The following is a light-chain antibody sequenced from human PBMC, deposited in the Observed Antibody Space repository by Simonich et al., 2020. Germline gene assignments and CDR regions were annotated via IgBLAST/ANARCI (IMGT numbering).Light chain of an antibody. CDR3: QTWGTGSVV. CDR1: SGHSSYA. J-gene: IGLJ2*01. Sequence: QLVMTQSPSASASLGASVKLTCTLSSGHSSYATAWHPQQAEKGPRYLMNLNSDGSHSKGDGIPDRFSGSSSGAERSLTISGRQSEDEADYYCQTWGTGSVVFGGGTKLTVL. V-gene: IGLV4-69*01. CDR2: LNSDGSH.